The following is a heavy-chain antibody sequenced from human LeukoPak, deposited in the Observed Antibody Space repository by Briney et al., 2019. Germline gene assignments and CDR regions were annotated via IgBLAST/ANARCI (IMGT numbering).Heavy chain of an antibody. CDR2: IFHSGSN. V-gene: IGHV4-38-2*01. CDR1: GYSISSDCY. D-gene: IGHD4-23*01. Sequence: SSETLSLTCAVSGYSISSDCYWGWIRQPPGKGLEWIGSIFHSGSNHYNPSLKSRVTISLDASKNQFSLKLSSVTAADTAVYYCARVAGGNSDYFDYCGQGTLVTVSS. J-gene: IGHJ4*02. CDR3: ARVAGGNSDYFDY.